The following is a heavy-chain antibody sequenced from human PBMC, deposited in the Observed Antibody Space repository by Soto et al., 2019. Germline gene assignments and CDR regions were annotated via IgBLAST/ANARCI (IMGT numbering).Heavy chain of an antibody. CDR2: MNPKNGET. J-gene: IGHJ2*01. CDR1: GYTFTSSD. CDR3: ALAGKYTGDWFFHL. V-gene: IGHV1-8*01. Sequence: QVQLVQSGAEVKKPGASVKVSCEVSGYTFTSSDIHWVRQATGQGLEWMGWMNPKNGETDYAQNFQGRVSTIRNTSSSAADLELGYLTSETTAVYYCALAGKYTGDWFFHLCGRGTLVTVSS. D-gene: IGHD2-2*02.